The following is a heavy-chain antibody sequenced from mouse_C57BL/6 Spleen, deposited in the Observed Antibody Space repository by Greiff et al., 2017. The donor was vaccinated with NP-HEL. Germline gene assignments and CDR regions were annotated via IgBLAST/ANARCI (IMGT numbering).Heavy chain of an antibody. J-gene: IGHJ2*01. D-gene: IGHD3-2*02. CDR2: IYPGDGDT. Sequence: QVQLQQSGAELVKPGASVKISCKASGYAFSSYWMNWVKQRPGKGLEWIGQIYPGDGDTTYNGKFKGKATLTADKSSSTAYMQLSSLTSEDSAVYFCARGGPAQALSYFDYWGQGTTLTVSS. V-gene: IGHV1-80*01. CDR3: ARGGPAQALSYFDY. CDR1: GYAFSSYW.